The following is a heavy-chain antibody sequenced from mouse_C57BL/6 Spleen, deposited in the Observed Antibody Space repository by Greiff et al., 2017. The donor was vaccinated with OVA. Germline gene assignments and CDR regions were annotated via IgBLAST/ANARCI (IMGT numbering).Heavy chain of an antibody. D-gene: IGHD4-1*01. V-gene: IGHV7-3*01. CDR2: IRNKANGYTT. CDR1: GFTFTDYY. J-gene: IGHJ2*01. CDR3: ASYGETGTLDY. Sequence: EVRGVGSGGGLVQPGGSLSLSCAASGFTFTDYYMSWVRQPPGKALEWLGFIRNKANGYTTEYSASVRGRFTISRDNSQSILYLQMNALRPEDSATYYGASYGETGTLDYWGQGTTLTVSS.